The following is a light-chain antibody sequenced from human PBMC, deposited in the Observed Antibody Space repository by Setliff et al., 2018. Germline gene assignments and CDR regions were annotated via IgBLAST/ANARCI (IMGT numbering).Light chain of an antibody. V-gene: IGLV3-21*01. CDR2: YDK. J-gene: IGLJ2*01. Sequence: SYELTQPPSVSVAPGKTARISCAGNNIEDKNVNWYQQQPGQAPVLVIYYDKDRPAGVPERFSGSNSGSTATLTISRVEAGDEADYFCQVWDRDSDCVGFGGGTKVTVL. CDR3: QVWDRDSDCVG. CDR1: NIEDKN.